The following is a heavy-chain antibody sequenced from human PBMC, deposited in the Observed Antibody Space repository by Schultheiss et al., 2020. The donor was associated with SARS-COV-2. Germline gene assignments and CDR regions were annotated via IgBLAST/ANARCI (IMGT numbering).Heavy chain of an antibody. CDR3: ARDDSSGYSYDY. V-gene: IGHV3-52*01. D-gene: IGHD3-22*01. J-gene: IGHJ4*02. Sequence: GGSLRLSCAASGFTFSSSWMHWVCQAPEKGLEWVADIKCDGSEKYYVDSVKGRLTISRDNSKNTLYLQMNSLRAEDTAVFYCARDDSSGYSYDYWGQGTLVTVSS. CDR2: IKCDGSEK. CDR1: GFTFSSSW.